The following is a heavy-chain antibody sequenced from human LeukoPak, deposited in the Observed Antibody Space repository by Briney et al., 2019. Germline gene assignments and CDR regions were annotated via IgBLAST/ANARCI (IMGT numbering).Heavy chain of an antibody. V-gene: IGHV3-23*01. Sequence: GGSLRLSCAVSGITVSNYGMSWLRQAPGKGLEWVAGISGSGGGTNYADSVKGRITISRDNFRNTLYLQMNSLRAEDTAVYFCAKRGVVIRVILVGFHKEAYYFDSWGQGALVTVSS. CDR3: AKRGVVIRVILVGFHKEAYYFDS. D-gene: IGHD3-22*01. CDR1: GITVSNYG. J-gene: IGHJ4*02. CDR2: ISGSGGGT.